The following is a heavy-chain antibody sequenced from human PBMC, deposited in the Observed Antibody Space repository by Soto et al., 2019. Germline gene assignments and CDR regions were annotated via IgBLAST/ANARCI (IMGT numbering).Heavy chain of an antibody. J-gene: IGHJ6*01. CDR3: AGGDYYHSSGYYFYYYTMDV. CDR1: GGSISSSSYY. CDR2: VYYGGST. Sequence: SETLSLTCTVCGGSISSSSYYWGWIRQPPGKGLEWIGNVYYGGSTYYNPSLKSRVTISVETSKSQFSLKLSSVTAADTAVYYCAGGDYYHSSGYYFYYYTMDVWGQGTTVPVSS. V-gene: IGHV4-39*01. D-gene: IGHD3-22*01.